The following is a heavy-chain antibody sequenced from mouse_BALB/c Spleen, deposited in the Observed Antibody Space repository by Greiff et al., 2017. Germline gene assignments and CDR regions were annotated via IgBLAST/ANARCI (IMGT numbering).Heavy chain of an antibody. CDR3: ARQRGYGLDY. CDR2: ISSGGSYT. CDR1: GFTFSSYG. J-gene: IGHJ2*01. Sequence: EVKVVESGGDLVKPGGSLKLSCAASGFTFSSYGMSWVRQTPDKRLEWVATISSGGSYTYYPDSVKGRFTISRDNAKNTLYLQMSSLKSEDTAMYYCARQRGYGLDYWGQGTTLTVSS. V-gene: IGHV5-6*01. D-gene: IGHD1-1*01.